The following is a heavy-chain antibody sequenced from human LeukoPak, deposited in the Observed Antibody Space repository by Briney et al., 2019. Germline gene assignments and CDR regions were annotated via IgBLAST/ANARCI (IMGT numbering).Heavy chain of an antibody. V-gene: IGHV1-8*01. CDR1: GYTFTSYD. Sequence: ASVKVSCKASGYTFTSYDINRVRQATGQGLEWMGWMNPNSGNTGYAQKFQGRVTMTRNTSISTAYMELSSLRSEDTAVYYCARGSPTQEWCDPWGQGTLVTVSS. CDR2: MNPNSGNT. CDR3: ARGSPTQEWCDP. J-gene: IGHJ5*02.